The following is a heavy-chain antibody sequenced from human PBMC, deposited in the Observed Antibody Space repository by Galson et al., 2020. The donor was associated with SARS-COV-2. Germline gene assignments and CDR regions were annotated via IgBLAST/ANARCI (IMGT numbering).Heavy chain of an antibody. D-gene: IGHD4-17*01. CDR3: ARADYGGRNDAFDI. J-gene: IGHJ3*02. Sequence: TGGSLRLSCAASGFTVSSNYMSWVRQAPGKGLEWVSVIYSGGSTYYADSVKGRFTISRDNSKNTLYLQMNSLRAEDTAVYYCARADYGGRNDAFDIWGQGTMVTVSS. CDR1: GFTVSSNY. V-gene: IGHV3-66*01. CDR2: IYSGGST.